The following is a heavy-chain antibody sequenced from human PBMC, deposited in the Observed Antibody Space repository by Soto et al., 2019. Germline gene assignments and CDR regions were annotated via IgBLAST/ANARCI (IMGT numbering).Heavy chain of an antibody. V-gene: IGHV1-69*06. CDR2: IIPIFGTA. D-gene: IGHD6-13*01. CDR1: GGTFSSYV. Sequence: SVKVSCKASGGTFSSYVISWVRQAPGQGLEWMGGIIPIFGTANYAQKFQGRVTITADKSTSTAYMELSSLISEDTAVYYCARVARIAAAGPDLNWFDPWGQGTLVTVS. J-gene: IGHJ5*02. CDR3: ARVARIAAAGPDLNWFDP.